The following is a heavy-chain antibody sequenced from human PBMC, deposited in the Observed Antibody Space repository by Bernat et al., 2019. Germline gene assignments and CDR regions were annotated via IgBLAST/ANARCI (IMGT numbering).Heavy chain of an antibody. CDR1: GFTFSSYA. V-gene: IGHV3-30*01. D-gene: IGHD6-6*01. CDR2: ISYDGSNK. Sequence: QVQLVESGGGVVQPGRSLRLSCAASGFTFSSYAMHWVRQAPGKGLEWVAVISYDGSNKYYADSVKGRFTISRDNSKNTLYLQMNSLRAEDTAVYYCERDFWQLDLYYYYYYMDVWGKGTTVTVSS. CDR3: ERDFWQLDLYYYYYYMDV. J-gene: IGHJ6*03.